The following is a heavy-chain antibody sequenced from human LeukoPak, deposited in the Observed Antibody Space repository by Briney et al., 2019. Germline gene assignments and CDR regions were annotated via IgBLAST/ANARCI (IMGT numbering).Heavy chain of an antibody. CDR2: IRYDGSNK. Sequence: PGGSLRLSCAASGFTFSSYGMHWVRQAPGKGLEWVAFIRYDGSNKYYADSVKGRFTISRDNSKNTLYLQMNSLRAEDTAVYHCAKVEYSSTDYWGQGTLVTVSS. D-gene: IGHD6-6*01. V-gene: IGHV3-30*02. J-gene: IGHJ4*02. CDR1: GFTFSSYG. CDR3: AKVEYSSTDY.